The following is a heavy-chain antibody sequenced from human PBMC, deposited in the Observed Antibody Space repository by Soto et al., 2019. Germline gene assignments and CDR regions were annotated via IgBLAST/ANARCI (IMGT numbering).Heavy chain of an antibody. D-gene: IGHD1-1*01. CDR1: GFTFDDYG. V-gene: IGHV3-20*04. Sequence: EVQLVESGGGVVRPGGSLRLSCAASGFTFDDYGMSWVRQAPGKGLEWVSGINWNGGSTGYADSVKGRFTISRDNAKNALYLQVNSLRAEDTAVNYCAREEGGNDGGPWVDYWGQGTLVIVSS. CDR2: INWNGGST. J-gene: IGHJ4*02. CDR3: AREEGGNDGGPWVDY.